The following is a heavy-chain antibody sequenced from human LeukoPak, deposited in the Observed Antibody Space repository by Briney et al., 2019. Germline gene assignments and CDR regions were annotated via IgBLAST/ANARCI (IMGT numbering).Heavy chain of an antibody. V-gene: IGHV4-59*01. J-gene: IGHJ3*02. CDR3: ARGLVGLTPHAGVFQI. CDR1: GGSFSSSY. Sequence: PSETLSLTCIVSGGSFSSSYWSWIRQPPGKGLEWIAYIYSNGNTNSNPSLKSRVTIAVDTSQSQFSLKLSSVTAADTAVYYCARGLVGLTPHAGVFQIWGQGTKVTVS. D-gene: IGHD2-15*01. CDR2: IYSNGNT.